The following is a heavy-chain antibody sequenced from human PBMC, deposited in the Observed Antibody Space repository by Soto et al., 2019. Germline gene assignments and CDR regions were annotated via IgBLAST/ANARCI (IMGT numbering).Heavy chain of an antibody. CDR1: GGSISSSSNH. Sequence: QLQLQESGPGLVKPXETLSLTCTVSGGSISSSSNHWGWIRQPPGKGLEWIGNIYYSENTYYNPSLKSRITISVDTSKNQFSLRLTSVTAADTAVYYCAAHPPYGPLDHWGQGTLVTVSS. D-gene: IGHD4-17*01. J-gene: IGHJ4*02. CDR2: IYYSENT. CDR3: AAHPPYGPLDH. V-gene: IGHV4-39*01.